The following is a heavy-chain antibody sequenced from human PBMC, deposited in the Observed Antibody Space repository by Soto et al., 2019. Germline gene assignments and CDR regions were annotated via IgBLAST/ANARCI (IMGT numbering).Heavy chain of an antibody. D-gene: IGHD3-10*01. CDR2: IKQDGSEK. CDR1: GFTFSSYW. J-gene: IGHJ6*03. Sequence: GSLRLSCAASGFTFSSYWMSWVRQAPGKGLEWVANIKQDGSEKYYVDSVKGRFTISRDNAKNSLYLQMNSLRAEDTAVYYCAREPYNYYGSGLMDVWGKGTTVTVSS. CDR3: AREPYNYYGSGLMDV. V-gene: IGHV3-7*01.